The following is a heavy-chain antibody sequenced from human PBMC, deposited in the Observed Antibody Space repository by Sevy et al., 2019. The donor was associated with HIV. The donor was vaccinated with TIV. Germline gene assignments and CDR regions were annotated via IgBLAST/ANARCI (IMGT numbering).Heavy chain of an antibody. CDR3: ARDRFQSTMIVVGGYAFDI. D-gene: IGHD3-22*01. CDR2: IYHSGST. Sequence: SETLSLTCTVSGYSISSGYYWGWIRQPPGKGLEWIGSIYHSGSTYYNPSLKSRVTISVDTSKNQFSLKLSSVTAADTAGYYCARDRFQSTMIVVGGYAFDIWGQGTMVTVSS. V-gene: IGHV4-38-2*02. J-gene: IGHJ3*02. CDR1: GYSISSGYY.